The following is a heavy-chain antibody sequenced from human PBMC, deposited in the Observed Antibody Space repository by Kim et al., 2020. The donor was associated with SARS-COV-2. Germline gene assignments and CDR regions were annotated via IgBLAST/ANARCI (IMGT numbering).Heavy chain of an antibody. Sequence: ASVKVSCKASGYTFTSYAMHWVRQAPGQRLEWMGWINAGNGNTKYSQKFQGRVTITRDTSASTAYMELSSLRSEHTAVYYCARETDYYDSSGADYWGQGTLVTVSS. J-gene: IGHJ4*02. CDR3: ARETDYYDSSGADY. CDR2: INAGNGNT. CDR1: GYTFTSYA. D-gene: IGHD3-22*01. V-gene: IGHV1-3*01.